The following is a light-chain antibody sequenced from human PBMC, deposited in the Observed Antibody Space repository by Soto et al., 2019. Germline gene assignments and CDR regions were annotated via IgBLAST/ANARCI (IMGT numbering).Light chain of an antibody. V-gene: IGKV3-11*01. CDR1: QSIASH. CDR3: QQRNNWPPSIT. CDR2: DAS. J-gene: IGKJ5*01. Sequence: EIVLTQSPVTLSLSPGERATLSCRASQSIASHLALYQQKPGQAPRLLIHDASSRATGIPARFSGSWSGTDFTLTISSLEPEDFAVYYCQQRNNWPPSITFGPGTRLEIK.